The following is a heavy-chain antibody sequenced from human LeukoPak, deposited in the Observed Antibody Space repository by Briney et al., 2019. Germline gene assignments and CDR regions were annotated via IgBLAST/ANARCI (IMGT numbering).Heavy chain of an antibody. CDR1: GFTFSSYW. CDR3: ARGGGLDV. Sequence: GGSLRLSCAASGFTFSSYWMNWARQAPGKGLEWVASINHNGNVNYYVDSVKSRFTISRDNAKNSLYLQMSNLRAEDTAVYFCARGGGLDVWGQGATVTVSS. CDR2: INHNGNVN. D-gene: IGHD3-16*01. J-gene: IGHJ6*02. V-gene: IGHV3-7*03.